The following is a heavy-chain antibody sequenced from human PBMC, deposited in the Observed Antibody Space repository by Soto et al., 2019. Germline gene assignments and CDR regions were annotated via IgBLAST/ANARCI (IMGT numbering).Heavy chain of an antibody. V-gene: IGHV3-7*03. J-gene: IGHJ6*02. CDR1: GFPCNDYY. Sequence: PGGSLRLSCTASGFPCNDYYMTWVRQASGKGLEWVASIKEDGNEKDYADSVKDRFTISRDNAKNSLSLQMNSPGAEDTAVYFRTRGARGCNYYYAMDVWGPGATATVSS. D-gene: IGHD2-15*01. CDR2: IKEDGNEK. CDR3: TRGARGCNYYYAMDV.